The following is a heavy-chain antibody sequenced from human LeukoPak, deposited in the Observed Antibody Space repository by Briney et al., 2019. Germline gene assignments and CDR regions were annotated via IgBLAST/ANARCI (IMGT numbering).Heavy chain of an antibody. CDR1: GCTFSDYY. Sequence: GGSLRLSCTASGCTFSDYYMSWIRQTPGKGLEWVSCISRGGSDSYYADSVKGRFTISRDTAKNSLYLQMNSLRAEDTAVYYCARAGIVGAVFDFWGHGTLVTVSS. CDR3: ARAGIVGAVFDF. J-gene: IGHJ4*01. CDR2: ISRGGSDS. D-gene: IGHD1-26*01. V-gene: IGHV3-11*01.